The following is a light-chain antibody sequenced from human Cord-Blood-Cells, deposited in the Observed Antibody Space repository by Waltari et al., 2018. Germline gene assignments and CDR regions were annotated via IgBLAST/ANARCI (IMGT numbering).Light chain of an antibody. CDR2: RNN. J-gene: IGLJ3*02. CDR1: SSNIGSNY. V-gene: IGLV1-47*01. CDR3: AAWDDSLSGDWV. Sequence: QSVLTQPPSASGTPGPRVTLSCSGSSSNIGSNYVYWYQQLPGTAPKLLIYRNNQRPSGVPDRFSGSKSGTSASLAISGLRSEDEADYYCAAWDDSLSGDWVFGGGTKLTVL.